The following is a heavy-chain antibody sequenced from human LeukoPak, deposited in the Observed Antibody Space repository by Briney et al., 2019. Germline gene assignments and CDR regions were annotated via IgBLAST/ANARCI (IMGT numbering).Heavy chain of an antibody. J-gene: IGHJ4*02. CDR2: INHSGST. Sequence: PSETLSLTCAVYGGSFSGYYWSWIRQPPGKGLEWIGEINHSGSTNYNPSLKSRVTISVDTPKNQFSLKLSSVTAADTAVYYCARGNYDILTGYLYWGQGTLVTVSS. CDR3: ARGNYDILTGYLY. CDR1: GGSFSGYY. D-gene: IGHD3-9*01. V-gene: IGHV4-34*01.